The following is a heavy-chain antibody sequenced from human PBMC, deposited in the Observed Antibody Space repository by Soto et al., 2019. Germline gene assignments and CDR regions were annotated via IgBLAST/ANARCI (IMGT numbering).Heavy chain of an antibody. J-gene: IGHJ4*02. Sequence: QVQLVESGGXVVQPGRSLRLSCAASGFTFSSYGMHWVRQAPGKGLEWVAVIWYDGSNKYYADSVKGRFTISRDNSKNTLYLQMISLRAEDTAVYYCARPEYDSSGFDYWGQGTLVTVSS. CDR1: GFTFSSYG. D-gene: IGHD3-22*01. V-gene: IGHV3-33*01. CDR2: IWYDGSNK. CDR3: ARPEYDSSGFDY.